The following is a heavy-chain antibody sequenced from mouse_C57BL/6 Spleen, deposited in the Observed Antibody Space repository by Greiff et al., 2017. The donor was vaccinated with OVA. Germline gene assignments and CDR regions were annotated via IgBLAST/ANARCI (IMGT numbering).Heavy chain of an antibody. J-gene: IGHJ4*01. V-gene: IGHV1-26*01. CDR2: INPNNGGT. Sequence: EVQLQQSGPELVKPGASVKISCKASGYTFTDYYMNWVKQSHGKSLEWIGDINPNNGGTSYNQKFKGKATLTVDKSSSPAYMELRSLTSEDSAVYYCARGRIYYGKKYAMDYWGQGTSVTVSS. D-gene: IGHD2-1*01. CDR3: ARGRIYYGKKYAMDY. CDR1: GYTFTDYY.